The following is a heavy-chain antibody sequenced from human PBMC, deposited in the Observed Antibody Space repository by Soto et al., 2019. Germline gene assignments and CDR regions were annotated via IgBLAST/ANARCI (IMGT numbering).Heavy chain of an antibody. CDR2: ISYDGSNE. CDR3: AREGFGAYDFRRVPQTDY. D-gene: IGHD5-12*01. V-gene: IGHV3-30-3*01. CDR1: GFTFSSYA. Sequence: QVQLVESGGGVVQPGRSLRLSCAASGFTFSSYAMHWVRQAPGKGLEWVGLISYDGSNEYYADSVKGRFTISRDNSKNTVYLQLNSLRDEDTAVSYCAREGFGAYDFRRVPQTDYWGQGTLVTVSS. J-gene: IGHJ4*02.